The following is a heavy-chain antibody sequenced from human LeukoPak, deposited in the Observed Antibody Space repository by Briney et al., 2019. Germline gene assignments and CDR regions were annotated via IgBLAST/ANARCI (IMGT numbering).Heavy chain of an antibody. Sequence: NPSETLSLTCTVSGGSISSYYWSWIRQPPGKGLEWIGYIYYSGSTNYNPSLKSRVTISVDTSKNQFSLKLSSVTAADTAVYYCARDTWLYYDFWSGYTTDYGMDVWGQGTTVTVSS. V-gene: IGHV4-59*01. CDR1: GGSISSYY. CDR3: ARDTWLYYDFWSGYTTDYGMDV. J-gene: IGHJ6*02. D-gene: IGHD3-3*01. CDR2: IYYSGST.